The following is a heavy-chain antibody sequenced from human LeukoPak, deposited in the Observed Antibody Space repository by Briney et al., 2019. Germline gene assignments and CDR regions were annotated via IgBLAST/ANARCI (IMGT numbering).Heavy chain of an antibody. J-gene: IGHJ4*02. Sequence: GGSLRLSCAASGFTFSTYAMSWVRQAPGKGPEWVSAISGSGGSTHYADSVKGRFTISRDNSKNTLYLQMSSLRAEDTAVYYCAKDRTDYDSSGYYATFDYWGQGTLVTVSS. D-gene: IGHD3-22*01. CDR1: GFTFSTYA. CDR2: ISGSGGST. CDR3: AKDRTDYDSSGYYATFDY. V-gene: IGHV3-23*01.